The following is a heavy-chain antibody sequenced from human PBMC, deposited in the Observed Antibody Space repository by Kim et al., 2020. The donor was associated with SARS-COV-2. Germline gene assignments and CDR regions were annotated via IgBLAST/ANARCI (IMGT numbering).Heavy chain of an antibody. CDR3: ARGVACSSTSCYNGAEWHC. CDR1: GGTFSSYA. Sequence: SVKVSCKASGGTFSSYAISWVRQAPGQGLEWMGGIIPIFGTANYAQKFQGRVTITADESTSTAYMELSSLRSEDTAVYYCARGVACSSTSCYNGAEWHCWGQGTLVTVSS. CDR2: IIPIFGTA. V-gene: IGHV1-69*13. D-gene: IGHD2-2*01. J-gene: IGHJ4*02.